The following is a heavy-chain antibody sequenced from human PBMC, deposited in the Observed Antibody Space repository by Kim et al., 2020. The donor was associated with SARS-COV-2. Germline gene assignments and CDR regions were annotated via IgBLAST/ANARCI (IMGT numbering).Heavy chain of an antibody. Sequence: SPSLKGRLTITKDTSKNQVVLTMTNMDPVDTATYYCAHAYSSGWYGRFDYWGQGTLVTVSS. D-gene: IGHD6-19*01. CDR3: AHAYSSGWYGRFDY. J-gene: IGHJ4*02. V-gene: IGHV2-5*01.